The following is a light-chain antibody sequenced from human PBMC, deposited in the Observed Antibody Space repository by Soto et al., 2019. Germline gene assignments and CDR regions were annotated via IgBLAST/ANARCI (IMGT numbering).Light chain of an antibody. CDR2: GAS. V-gene: IGKV3-15*01. CDR1: QSVSSN. CDR3: QQYNNWPPWT. J-gene: IGKJ1*01. Sequence: IMKRQCPATVSVLHGGRATLSSRTSQSVSSNLAWYQQKPGQAPRLLIYGASTRATGIPARFSGSGSGTEFTLTNSSLQSEDFAVYYCQQYNNWPPWTFGQGTKVDIK.